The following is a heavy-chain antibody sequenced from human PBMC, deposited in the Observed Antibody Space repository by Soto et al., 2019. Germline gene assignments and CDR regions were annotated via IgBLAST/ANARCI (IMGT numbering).Heavy chain of an antibody. Sequence: QITLKESGPTLVNPTQTLTLTCPFSGFSLSSIGVGVGWIRQPPGNALEWLGILYWDDDKHYSPSLKSRISIAKDTSKDQVVLTLTNMDPVDTATYYCAHTIVVVPTAHDAFDVWGQGTMVTVSS. J-gene: IGHJ3*01. D-gene: IGHD2-2*01. CDR1: GFSLSSIGVG. CDR2: LYWDDDK. CDR3: AHTIVVVPTAHDAFDV. V-gene: IGHV2-5*02.